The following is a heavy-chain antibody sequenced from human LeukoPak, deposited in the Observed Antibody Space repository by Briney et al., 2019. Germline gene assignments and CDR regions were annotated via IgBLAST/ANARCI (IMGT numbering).Heavy chain of an antibody. CDR3: ARQYYDSSGYYYFDY. J-gene: IGHJ4*02. D-gene: IGHD3-22*01. CDR2: IIPMFGTA. V-gene: IGHV1-69*01. CDR1: GGTFSSYA. Sequence: GASVKVSCKASGGTFSSYAISWVRQAPGQGLEWMGGIIPMFGTANYAQKFQGRVTMTADESTSTVYMELSRLRSDDTAVYYCARQYYDSSGYYYFDYWGQGTLVTVSS.